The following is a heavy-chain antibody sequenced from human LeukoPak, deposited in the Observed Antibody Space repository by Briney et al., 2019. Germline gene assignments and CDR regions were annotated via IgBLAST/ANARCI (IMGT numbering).Heavy chain of an antibody. CDR2: INPNSGGT. CDR1: GYTFTDYY. J-gene: IGHJ4*02. V-gene: IGHV1-2*06. CDR3: ARGAGFGELFTLTHLYYFDN. Sequence: APVKVSCKASGYTFTDYYIHWVRQAPGQGLEWMGRINPNSGGTNYAQKFQGRVTVTRDTSISTAYMELSSLRSDDTAVYYCARGAGFGELFTLTHLYYFDNWGQGTLVTVSS. D-gene: IGHD3-10*01.